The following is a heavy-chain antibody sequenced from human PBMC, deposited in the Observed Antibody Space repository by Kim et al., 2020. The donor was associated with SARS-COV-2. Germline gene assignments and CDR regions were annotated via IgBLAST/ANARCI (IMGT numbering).Heavy chain of an antibody. CDR2: IYYSGST. CDR1: GGSISSSSYY. J-gene: IGHJ4*02. Sequence: SETLSLTCTVSGGSISSSSYYWGWIRQPPGKGLEWIGSIYYSGSTYYNPSLKSRVTISVDTSKNQFSLKLTSVTAADTAVYYCARLKGTSITIFGVVIMGNYFDYWGQGTLVTVSS. V-gene: IGHV4-39*01. D-gene: IGHD3-3*01. CDR3: ARLKGTSITIFGVVIMGNYFDY.